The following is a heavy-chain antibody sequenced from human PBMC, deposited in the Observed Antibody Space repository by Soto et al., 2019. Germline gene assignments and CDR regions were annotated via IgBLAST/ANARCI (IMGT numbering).Heavy chain of an antibody. CDR3: ATEGVQYVVSGLYHFHH. J-gene: IGHJ1*01. D-gene: IGHD2-15*01. V-gene: IGHV3-30*15. Sequence: QVQLVESGGGVVQLGTSLRLSCAASGFTLNTYAMHWVRQVPGKGLEWVAFISYNGKNKYYGNSVKGRFTISRDDSANTLYLQMSSLRSEDTAVYYCATEGVQYVVSGLYHFHHWGRGTLVTVSS. CDR2: ISYNGKNK. CDR1: GFTLNTYA.